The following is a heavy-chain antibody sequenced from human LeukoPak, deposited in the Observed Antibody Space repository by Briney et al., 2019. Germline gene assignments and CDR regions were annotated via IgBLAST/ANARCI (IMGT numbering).Heavy chain of an antibody. CDR2: IYYGGST. CDR1: GGSINSTSYY. Sequence: PSETLSLTCTVSGGSINSTSYYWGWIRQPPGKGLEWIGSIYYGGSTYYNPSLKSRVTISVDTSKNQFSLKLSSVTAADTAVYYCARSGSNYYYYYMDVWGKGTTVTVSS. J-gene: IGHJ6*03. CDR3: ARSGSNYYYYYMDV. V-gene: IGHV4-39*07. D-gene: IGHD1-26*01.